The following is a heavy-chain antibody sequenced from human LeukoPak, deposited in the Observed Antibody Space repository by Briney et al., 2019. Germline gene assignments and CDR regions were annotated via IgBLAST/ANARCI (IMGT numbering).Heavy chain of an antibody. V-gene: IGHV3-21*04. CDR1: GFTFSSYS. CDR2: ISSSSYI. J-gene: IGHJ4*02. D-gene: IGHD6-13*01. CDR3: AKDLGSSWYRSIWDY. Sequence: PGGSLRLSCAASGFTFSSYSMNWVRQAPGKGLEWVSSISSSSYIYYADSVKGRFTISRDNAKNSLYLQMNSLRAEDTAVYYCAKDLGSSWYRSIWDYWGQGTLVTVSS.